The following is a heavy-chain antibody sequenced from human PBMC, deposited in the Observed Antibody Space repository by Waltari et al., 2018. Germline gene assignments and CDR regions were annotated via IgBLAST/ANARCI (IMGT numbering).Heavy chain of an antibody. CDR1: GYSISSGYY. V-gene: IGHV4-38-2*01. CDR2: IYHSGST. D-gene: IGHD6-19*01. CDR3: ARRVAGYYFDY. Sequence: QVQLQESGPGLVKPSATLSLTCAVSGYSISSGYYWGWIRQPPGKGLEWIGSIYHSGSTYYNPSLKSRVTISVDTSKNQFSLKLSSVTAADTAVYYCARRVAGYYFDYWGQGTLVTVSS. J-gene: IGHJ4*02.